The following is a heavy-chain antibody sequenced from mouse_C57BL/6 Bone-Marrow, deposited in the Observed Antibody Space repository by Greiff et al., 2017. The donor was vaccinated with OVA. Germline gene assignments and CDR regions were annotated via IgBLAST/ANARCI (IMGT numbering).Heavy chain of an antibody. CDR2: IYPRDGST. V-gene: IGHV1-85*01. J-gene: IGHJ3*01. Sequence: QVQLQQSGPELVKPGASVKLSCKASGYTFTSYDINWVKQRPGQGLEWIGWIYPRDGSTKYNEKFKGKATLTVDTSSSTAYMELHSLTSEDSSVDFCARTNSIYYDYDEFAYWGQGTLVTVSA. D-gene: IGHD2-4*01. CDR3: ARTNSIYYDYDEFAY. CDR1: GYTFTSYD.